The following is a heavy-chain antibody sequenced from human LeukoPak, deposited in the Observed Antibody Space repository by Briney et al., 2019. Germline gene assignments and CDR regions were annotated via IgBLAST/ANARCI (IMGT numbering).Heavy chain of an antibody. CDR3: ARDRRRDGYNTFDYYYMDV. Sequence: SVEVSCKASGGTFSSYAISWVRQAPGQGLEWMGGIIPIFGTANYAQKFQGRVTITADKSTSTAYMELSSLRSEDTAVYYCARDRRRDGYNTFDYYYMDVWGKGTTVTVSS. D-gene: IGHD5-24*01. J-gene: IGHJ6*03. CDR2: IIPIFGTA. CDR1: GGTFSSYA. V-gene: IGHV1-69*06.